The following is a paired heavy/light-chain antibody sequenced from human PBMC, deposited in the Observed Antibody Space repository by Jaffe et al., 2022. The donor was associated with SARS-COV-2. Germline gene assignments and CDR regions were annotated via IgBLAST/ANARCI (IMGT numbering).Light chain of an antibody. Sequence: QSVLTQPPSASGTPGQRVTISCSGSSSNVGSNYVYWYQQLPGTAPKVLVYRSNQRPSGVPDRFSDSRSGTSVSLTISGLRSEDEADYYCAAWDDRLKNYVFGSGTKVTVL. CDR3: AAWDDRLKNYV. V-gene: IGLV1-47*01. CDR2: RSN. J-gene: IGLJ1*01. CDR1: SSNVGSNY.
Heavy chain of an antibody. V-gene: IGHV3-23*01. CDR3: ARDGETYCSGCGMDV. J-gene: IGHJ6*02. D-gene: IGHD6-19*01. CDR1: GFTFSTYA. CDR2: IISSGDRA. Sequence: EVQLLESGGTLVQPGGSLRLSCVASGFTFSTYAMNWVRQAPGKGPEWVTSIISSGDRAYYTDSVKGRFTISRDNSKNTLYLQMNSLRGEDTAIYYCARDGETYCSGCGMDVWGQGTTVTVSS.